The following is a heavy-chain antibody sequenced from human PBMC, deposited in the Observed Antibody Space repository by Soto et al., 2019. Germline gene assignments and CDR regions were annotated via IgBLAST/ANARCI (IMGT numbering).Heavy chain of an antibody. CDR1: GYTFTGYY. CDR2: INPNSGGT. J-gene: IGHJ6*02. CDR3: AREVVVGYYYYGMDV. Sequence: ASVKVSCKASGYTFTGYYMHWVRQAPGQGLEWMGWINPNSGGTNYAQKFQGWVTITRDTSISTAYMELSRLRSDDTAVYYCAREVVVGYYYYGMDVWGQGTTVTVSS. V-gene: IGHV1-2*04. D-gene: IGHD2-2*01.